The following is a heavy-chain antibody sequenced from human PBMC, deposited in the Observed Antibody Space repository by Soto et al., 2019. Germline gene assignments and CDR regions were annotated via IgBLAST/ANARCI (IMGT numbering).Heavy chain of an antibody. J-gene: IGHJ4*02. CDR1: GGSFSGYY. V-gene: IGHV4-34*01. Sequence: QVQLQQWGAGLLKPSETLSLTCAVYGGSFSGYYWNWIRQPPGKGLEWIGEINHSGSTNYNPSLKRRVTTSVATSKNQFSLKLRSVTAADTAVYYCARGWGALFDYWGQGALVTVSS. CDR3: ARGWGALFDY. D-gene: IGHD7-27*01. CDR2: INHSGST.